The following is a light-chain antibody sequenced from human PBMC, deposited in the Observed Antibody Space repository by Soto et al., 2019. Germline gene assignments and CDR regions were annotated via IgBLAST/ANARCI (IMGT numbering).Light chain of an antibody. J-gene: IGLJ2*01. CDR1: NIGSKS. Sequence: SYELTQPPSVSVAPGKTVSITCGGNNIGSKSVHWYQQKPGQAPVLVIYYDSDRPSGIPERFSGSNSGNTATLTISRVEAADDADYYCQVWDSSSDHPGVFGGGTSSPS. CDR2: YDS. V-gene: IGLV3-21*04. CDR3: QVWDSSSDHPGV.